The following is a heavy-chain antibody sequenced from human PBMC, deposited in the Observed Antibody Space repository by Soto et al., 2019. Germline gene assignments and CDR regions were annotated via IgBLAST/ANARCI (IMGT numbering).Heavy chain of an antibody. D-gene: IGHD3-3*01. CDR1: GWSLRDYH. CDR3: ARVSVTIFGVVMGHYYYAMDV. J-gene: IGHJ6*02. CDR2: INHDGST. Sequence: SETLSLTCTVYGWSLRDYHWSWIRQPPGKGLEWIGEINHDGSTKYNPSLKSRVTISKDTSKKQVSLKLTSVTAADTAVYYCARVSVTIFGVVMGHYYYAMDVWGQGTTVPVSS. V-gene: IGHV4-34*01.